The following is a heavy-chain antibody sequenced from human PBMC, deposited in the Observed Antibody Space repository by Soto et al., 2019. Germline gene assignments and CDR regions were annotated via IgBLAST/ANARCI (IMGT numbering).Heavy chain of an antibody. J-gene: IGHJ4*02. CDR1: GYTFSNYD. CDR3: AKVSRKGSAIDFDY. D-gene: IGHD3-10*01. V-gene: IGHV1-8*01. Sequence: QVQLVQSGAELKKPGASVKVSCKASGYTFSNYDMNWVRQATGQGPEWIGWVNPNNGDTGYAQKCQGLVTLTTDISTTTAYMELTTLRSEDTAIYYCAKVSRKGSAIDFDYWGQGTLITVSS. CDR2: VNPNNGDT.